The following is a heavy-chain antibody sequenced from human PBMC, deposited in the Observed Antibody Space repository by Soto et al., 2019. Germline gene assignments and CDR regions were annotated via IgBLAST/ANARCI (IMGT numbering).Heavy chain of an antibody. CDR2: IYYSGST. V-gene: IGHV4-31*03. CDR3: ARAAHYSSPFRWFDP. CDR1: VGSISVVGYY. D-gene: IGHD6-13*01. J-gene: IGHJ5*02. Sequence: VQLQGSAPGLVKPSQPLSLTCIFSVGSISVVGYYWTWIRRPPGKGLEWIGYIYYSGSTYYNPSLKSRVTISVDTSKNQFSLKLSSVTAADTAVYYCARAAHYSSPFRWFDPWGQGTLVTVSS.